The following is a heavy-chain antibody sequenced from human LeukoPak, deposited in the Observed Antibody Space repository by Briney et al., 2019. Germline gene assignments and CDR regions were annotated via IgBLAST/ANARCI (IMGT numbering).Heavy chain of an antibody. J-gene: IGHJ5*02. CDR3: ARESSSGWYGWFDP. CDR2: ISAYNGNT. V-gene: IGHV1-18*01. CDR1: GYTFTSYG. Sequence: GASVKVSCKASGYTFTSYGISWVRQAPGQGLEWMGWISAYNGNTNYAQKLQGRVTMTTDTSTSTAYMELRSLRFDDTAVYYCARESSSGWYGWFDPWGQGTLVTVSS. D-gene: IGHD6-19*01.